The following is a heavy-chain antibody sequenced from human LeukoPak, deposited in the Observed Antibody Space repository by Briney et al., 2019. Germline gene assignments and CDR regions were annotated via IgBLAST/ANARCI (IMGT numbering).Heavy chain of an antibody. D-gene: IGHD3-22*01. CDR1: GFTFSSYG. V-gene: IGHV3-23*01. J-gene: IGHJ4*02. CDR3: AKGDSSGWDYFDY. CDR2: ISGSGGST. Sequence: GGSLRLSCAASGFTFSSYGMSWVRQAPGKGLEWVSAISGSGGSTYYADSVKGRFTISRDNSKNTLYLQMNSLRAEDTAVYYCAKGDSSGWDYFDYWGQGTLVTVSS.